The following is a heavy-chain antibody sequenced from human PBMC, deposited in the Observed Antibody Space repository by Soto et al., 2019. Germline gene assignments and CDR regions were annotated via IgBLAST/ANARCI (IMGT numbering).Heavy chain of an antibody. Sequence: GGSLRLSCAAPGFPFRSYWMHRVPPAPGEGLVWVSRINSDGSSTSYADSVKGRFTISRDNVKITLYLQMNSLRAEDTALYYCARERCSSTSCYPDDAFDIWGQGTMVTVSS. CDR1: GFPFRSYW. D-gene: IGHD2-2*01. CDR3: ARERCSSTSCYPDDAFDI. V-gene: IGHV3-74*01. J-gene: IGHJ3*02. CDR2: INSDGSST.